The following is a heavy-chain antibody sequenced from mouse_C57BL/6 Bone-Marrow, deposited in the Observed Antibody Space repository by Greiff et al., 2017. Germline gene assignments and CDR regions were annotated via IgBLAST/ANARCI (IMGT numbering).Heavy chain of an antibody. D-gene: IGHD2-5*01. V-gene: IGHV1-55*01. J-gene: IGHJ3*01. CDR2: IYPGSGST. Sequence: VQLQQPGAELVKPGASVKMSCKASGYTFTSYWITWVKQRPGQGLEWLGDIYPGSGSTNYNEKFKSKATLTVDTSSSTAYMQLSSLTSEDSAVYYCAREGDSNYEAWFAYWGQGTLVTVSA. CDR3: AREGDSNYEAWFAY. CDR1: GYTFTSYW.